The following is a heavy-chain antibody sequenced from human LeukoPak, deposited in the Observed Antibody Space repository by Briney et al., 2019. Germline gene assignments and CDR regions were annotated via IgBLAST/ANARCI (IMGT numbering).Heavy chain of an antibody. CDR2: IYYSGST. D-gene: IGHD3-10*01. CDR3: ARTTTMVRGVIIDFDY. CDR1: GGSISSYY. J-gene: IGHJ4*02. Sequence: PSETLSLTCTVSGGSISSYYWSWIRQPLGKGLEWIGYIYYSGSTNYNPSLKSRVTISIDTSKNQFSLKLSSVTAADTAVYYCARTTTMVRGVIIDFDYWGQGTLVTVSS. V-gene: IGHV4-59*01.